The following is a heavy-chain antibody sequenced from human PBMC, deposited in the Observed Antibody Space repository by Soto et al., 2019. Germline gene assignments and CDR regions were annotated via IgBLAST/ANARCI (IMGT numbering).Heavy chain of an antibody. CDR1: GGSTRNYY. CDR2: VYYTGST. Sequence: SETLSRTCTDSGGSTRNYYWSWIRQPPGKGLEWIGYVYYTGSTNYIPSLESRVTISVDPSNRQFSLTLNSVTAADTAIYYCARTIHSGSFSQLDYWGQGIQVTVSS. CDR3: ARTIHSGSFSQLDY. V-gene: IGHV4-59*01. D-gene: IGHD1-26*01. J-gene: IGHJ4*02.